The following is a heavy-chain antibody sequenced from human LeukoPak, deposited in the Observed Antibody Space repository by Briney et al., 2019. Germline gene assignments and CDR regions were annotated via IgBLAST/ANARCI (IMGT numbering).Heavy chain of an antibody. Sequence: SETLSLTCTVSGDSISSHYWSWIRQPPGKGLEWIGYIYHSGSTNYNPSLKSRVTISLDTSKNQFTLRLSSVAAADTAVYYCASFPGYSSIIPYYFDYWGQGILVTVSS. CDR2: IYHSGST. CDR1: GDSISSHY. V-gene: IGHV4-59*11. CDR3: ASFPGYSSIIPYYFDY. J-gene: IGHJ4*02. D-gene: IGHD6-13*01.